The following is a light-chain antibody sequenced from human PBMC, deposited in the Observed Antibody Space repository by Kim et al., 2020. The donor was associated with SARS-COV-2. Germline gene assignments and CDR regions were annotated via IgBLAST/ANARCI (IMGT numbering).Light chain of an antibody. V-gene: IGKV1-39*01. Sequence: SASVEDRVTITGRASQGIGIYLNWYRQNPGKAPKLLIYAASSLQSGVPSSFGGGGSGTNFTLTISSLHPEDLATYYGQRSYRTPYTFGQGTRL. CDR3: QRSYRTPYT. CDR2: AAS. CDR1: QGIGIY. J-gene: IGKJ2*01.